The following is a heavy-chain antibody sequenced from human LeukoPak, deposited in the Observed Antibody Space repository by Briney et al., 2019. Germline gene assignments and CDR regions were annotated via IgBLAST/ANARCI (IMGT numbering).Heavy chain of an antibody. CDR2: IYYSGST. CDR3: ARAAGLWYFDL. V-gene: IGHV4-61*01. CDR1: GYSITSGYY. Sequence: SETLSLTCTVSGYSITSGYYWGWIRQPPGKGLEWIGYIYYSGSTNYNPSLKSRVTISVDTSKNQFSLKLSSVTAADTAVYYCARAAGLWYFDLWGRGTLVTVSS. J-gene: IGHJ2*01.